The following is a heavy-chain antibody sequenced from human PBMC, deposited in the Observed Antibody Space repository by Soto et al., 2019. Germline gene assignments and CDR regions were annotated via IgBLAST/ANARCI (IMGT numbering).Heavy chain of an antibody. J-gene: IGHJ4*02. CDR1: GGSISSSSYY. CDR3: ARHSKEYYYGPRPDRHFDY. Sequence: SETLSLTCTVSGGSISSSSYYWGWIRQPPGKGLEWIGSIYYSGSTYYNPSLKSRVTISVDTSKNQFSLKLSSVTAADTAVYYCARHSKEYYYGPRPDRHFDYWGQGTLVTIS. D-gene: IGHD3-10*01. V-gene: IGHV4-39*01. CDR2: IYYSGST.